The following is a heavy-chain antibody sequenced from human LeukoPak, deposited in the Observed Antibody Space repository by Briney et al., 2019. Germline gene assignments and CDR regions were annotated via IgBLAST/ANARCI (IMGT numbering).Heavy chain of an antibody. V-gene: IGHV3-21*01. Sequence: GGSLRLSCAASGFTFSSYSMNWVRQAPGKGLEWVSSISSSSSYIYYADSVKGRFTISRDNAKNSLYLQMNSLRAEDTAVYYCARALWLYGSSGYYYGYWGQGTLVTVSS. J-gene: IGHJ4*02. CDR2: ISSSSSYI. CDR3: ARALWLYGSSGYYYGY. D-gene: IGHD3-22*01. CDR1: GFTFSSYS.